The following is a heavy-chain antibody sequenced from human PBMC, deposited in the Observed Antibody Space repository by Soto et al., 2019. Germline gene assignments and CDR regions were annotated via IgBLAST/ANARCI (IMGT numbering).Heavy chain of an antibody. V-gene: IGHV6-1*01. J-gene: IGHJ4*02. CDR1: GDSVSSNSVC. D-gene: IGHD6-13*01. Sequence: SQTLSLTCAISGDSVSSNSVCWNWIRQSPSRGLEWLGRTYYRSKWYSDYGASVRGRININADTSKNQVSLQLDSVTPEDTAVYFCARYTSSWYLDYWGQGTPVTVSS. CDR2: TYYRSKWYS. CDR3: ARYTSSWYLDY.